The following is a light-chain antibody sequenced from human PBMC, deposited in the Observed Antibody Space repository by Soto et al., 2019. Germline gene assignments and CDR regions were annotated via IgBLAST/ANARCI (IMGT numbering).Light chain of an antibody. Sequence: EVVLTQSPGPPSLSPGERATLSCRASQSVAANYLAWYQQERGPAPRLLIYGASSRATGIPDRFSGSGSGTDFTLTISRLAPEDFSVSSCHQYWRAPLTYGPGTKVDIK. CDR2: GAS. CDR3: HQYWRAPLT. CDR1: QSVAANY. V-gene: IGKV3-20*01. J-gene: IGKJ3*01.